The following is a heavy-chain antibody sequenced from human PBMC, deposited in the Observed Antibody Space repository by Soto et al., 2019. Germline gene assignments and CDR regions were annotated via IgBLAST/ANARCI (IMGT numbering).Heavy chain of an antibody. CDR3: VRARVPAAITY. CDR2: IYYTEST. V-gene: IGHV4-30-4*01. D-gene: IGHD2-2*01. J-gene: IGHJ4*02. CDR1: VASIISGDYF. Sequence: SESLSLTCTFSVASIISGDYFLSWIRQPPGKSLEWIGYIYYTESTYYNPSLASRLSISIDTSKNQFSLKLSSVTAADTAMYYCVRARVPAAITYWGQGTLVTVSS.